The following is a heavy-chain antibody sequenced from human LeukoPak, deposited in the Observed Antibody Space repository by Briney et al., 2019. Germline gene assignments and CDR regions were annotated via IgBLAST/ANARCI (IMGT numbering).Heavy chain of an antibody. J-gene: IGHJ4*02. CDR1: GFTFSSYS. CDR2: ISSRSSTI. CDR3: ARDPRVGAFDY. Sequence: PGGSLRLSCAASGFTFSSYSMNWVRQAPGKGLEWVSYISSRSSTIYYADSVRGRFTISRDNAKNSLYLQMNSLRAEDTAVYYCARDPRVGAFDYWARERRSPSPQ. V-gene: IGHV3-48*04. D-gene: IGHD1-26*01.